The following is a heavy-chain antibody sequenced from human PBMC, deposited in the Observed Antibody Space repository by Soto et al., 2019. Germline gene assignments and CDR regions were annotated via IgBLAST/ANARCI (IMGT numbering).Heavy chain of an antibody. CDR2: IKQDGSEK. CDR1: GFTFSSYW. CDR3: ARDSTYYYDSSGYTYYFDY. Sequence: GGSLRLSCAASGFTFSSYWMSWVRQAPGKGLEWVANIKQDGSEKYYVDSVKGRFTISRDNAKNSLYLQMNSLRAEATAVYYCARDSTYYYDSSGYTYYFDYWGQGTLVTVSS. V-gene: IGHV3-7*05. D-gene: IGHD3-22*01. J-gene: IGHJ4*02.